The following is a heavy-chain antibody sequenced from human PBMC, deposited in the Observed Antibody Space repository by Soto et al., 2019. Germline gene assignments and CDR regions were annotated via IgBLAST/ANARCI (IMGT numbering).Heavy chain of an antibody. Sequence: GGSLRLSCAPSGFTVHGNYMTWVRQASGKGPEWVSVVFSGGSTFYADSVKGRFTISRDTSKNTLSLQMNSLRAEDTAVYFCASARTYNYAFDFWGQGTLVTVSS. J-gene: IGHJ4*02. CDR3: ASARTYNYAFDF. CDR2: VFSGGST. CDR1: GFTVHGNY. V-gene: IGHV3-53*01. D-gene: IGHD5-18*01.